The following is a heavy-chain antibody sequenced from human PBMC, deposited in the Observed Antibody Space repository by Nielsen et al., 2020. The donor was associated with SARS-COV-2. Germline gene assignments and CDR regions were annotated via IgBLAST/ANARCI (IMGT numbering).Heavy chain of an antibody. Sequence: ASVKVSCKVSGFTLTELSMHWVRQAPGKGFEWMGGFDPEDGETIYTQKFQGRVTMTEDTSTDTAYMELSSLRSEDTAVYYCARDVNMITFGGVMYYFDYWGQGTQVTVSS. J-gene: IGHJ4*02. CDR2: FDPEDGET. CDR3: ARDVNMITFGGVMYYFDY. CDR1: GFTLTELS. D-gene: IGHD3-16*01. V-gene: IGHV1-24*01.